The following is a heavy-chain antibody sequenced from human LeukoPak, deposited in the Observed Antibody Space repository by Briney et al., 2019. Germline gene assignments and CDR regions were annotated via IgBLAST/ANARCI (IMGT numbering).Heavy chain of an antibody. V-gene: IGHV3-20*04. CDR3: ARGFLEWSFDY. D-gene: IGHD3-3*01. CDR2: INWTGGST. J-gene: IGHJ4*02. Sequence: PGGSLRLSCVASGFTFGDYDMTWVRQAPGKGLEWVSGINWTGGSTSYADSVKGRFTISRDNGKNSLYLQMNSLRAEDTAFYYCARGFLEWSFDYWGQGTLVTVSS. CDR1: GFTFGDYD.